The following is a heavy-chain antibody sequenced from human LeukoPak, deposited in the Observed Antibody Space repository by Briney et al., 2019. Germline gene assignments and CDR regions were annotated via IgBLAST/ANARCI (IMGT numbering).Heavy chain of an antibody. CDR1: GYTFTGYY. D-gene: IGHD3-22*01. J-gene: IGHJ3*02. V-gene: IGHV1-2*02. Sequence: ASVKVSCKASGYTFTGYYMHWVRQALGQGLEWMGWINPNSGGTNYAQKFQGRVTMTRDTSISTAYMELSRLRSDDTAVYYCARAGDYYDSSGHHDAFDIWGQGTMVTVSS. CDR3: ARAGDYYDSSGHHDAFDI. CDR2: INPNSGGT.